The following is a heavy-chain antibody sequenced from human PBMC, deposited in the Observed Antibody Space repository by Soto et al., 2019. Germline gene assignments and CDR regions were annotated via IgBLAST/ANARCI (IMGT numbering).Heavy chain of an antibody. J-gene: IGHJ2*01. CDR1: GGTFSSYA. CDR3: ARRTQPRAGNCYFDL. CDR2: IIPIFGIA. V-gene: IGHV1-69*01. D-gene: IGHD3-10*01. Sequence: QVQLVQSGAEVKKPGSSVKVSCKASGGTFSSYAISWVRQAPGQGLEWMGGIIPIFGIANYAQKFQGRVTMTADESTSTAYMELSSLRSEDTAVYYCARRTQPRAGNCYFDLWGRGTLVTVSS.